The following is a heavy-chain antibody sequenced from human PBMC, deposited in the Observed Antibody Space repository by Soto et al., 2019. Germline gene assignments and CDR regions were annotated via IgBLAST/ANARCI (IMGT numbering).Heavy chain of an antibody. CDR3: ARGEQYSGRIFDY. Sequence: QVQLQQSGPGLVKPSQTLSLTCAITGDSASSNIAGWSWVRQPPSRGLEWLGRTYYRSKWYYEYAVSVRGRITINPDTSKNQYSLQLNSVTPEDTAVYFCARGEQYSGRIFDYWGQGTLVTVSS. CDR2: TYYRSKWYY. D-gene: IGHD1-26*01. J-gene: IGHJ4*01. CDR1: GDSASSNIAG. V-gene: IGHV6-1*01.